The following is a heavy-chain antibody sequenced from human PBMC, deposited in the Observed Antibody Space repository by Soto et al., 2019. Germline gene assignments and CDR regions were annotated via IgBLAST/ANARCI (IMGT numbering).Heavy chain of an antibody. CDR2: INPKSGGT. V-gene: IGHV1-2*02. D-gene: IGHD1-26*01. CDR1: GCTFTVYY. Sequence: QVQLVQSGAEVKKPGASVNVTCKASGCTFTVYYMHWVRQAPGQGLEWMGWINPKSGGTMYPQKFQGRVTMTWDTSISTAYMALPRLRSDDTAVYYCARDLAKGGGSAGFDYWGKGTLVTVSS. J-gene: IGHJ4*02. CDR3: ARDLAKGGGSAGFDY.